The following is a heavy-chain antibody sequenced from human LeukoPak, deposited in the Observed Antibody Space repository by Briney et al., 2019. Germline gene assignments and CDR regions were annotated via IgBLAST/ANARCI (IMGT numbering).Heavy chain of an antibody. J-gene: IGHJ4*02. CDR2: ISYDGSNK. CDR3: VRSAFHAGSGNYYDY. D-gene: IGHD3-22*01. CDR1: GFTFSSCG. Sequence: GGSLRLSCAASGFTFSSCGMHWVRQAPGKGLEWVAVISYDGSNKYYADSVKGRFTISRDNAENTLYLQMNSLRVKDTAVYYCVRSAFHAGSGNYYDYWGQGTLVTVSS. V-gene: IGHV3-30*03.